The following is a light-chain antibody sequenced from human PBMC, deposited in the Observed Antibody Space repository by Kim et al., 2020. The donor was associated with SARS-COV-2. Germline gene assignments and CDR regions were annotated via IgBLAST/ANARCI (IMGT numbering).Light chain of an antibody. CDR2: AAS. J-gene: IGKJ4*01. CDR1: QSISSY. V-gene: IGKV1-39*01. Sequence: DIQMTQSPSSLSASVGDRVTITCRASQSISSYLNWYQQKPGKAPKLLIYAASSLQSGVPSRFRGSGSGTDFTLTISSLQPEDFATYYCQHGYSIPPLTFGGRTTVDIK. CDR3: QHGYSIPPLT.